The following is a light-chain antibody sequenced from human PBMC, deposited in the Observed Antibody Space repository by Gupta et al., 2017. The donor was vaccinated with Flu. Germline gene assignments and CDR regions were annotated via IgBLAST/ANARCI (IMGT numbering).Light chain of an antibody. Sequence: QSALTQPASVSGSPGPSITISCTGTSSDIGSYNYVSWYQQHPGQAPKLLIYGVTNRPSGVSNRFSASKSGDTASLTISGLQAEDEADYYCSSSISSSTLVFGGGTKLTVL. CDR2: GVT. CDR1: SSDIGSYNY. V-gene: IGLV2-14*01. CDR3: SSSISSSTLV. J-gene: IGLJ2*01.